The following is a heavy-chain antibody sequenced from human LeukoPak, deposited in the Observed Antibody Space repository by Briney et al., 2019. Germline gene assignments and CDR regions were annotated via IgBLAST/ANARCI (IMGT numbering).Heavy chain of an antibody. J-gene: IGHJ4*02. CDR3: ARVWQYYDSSGHYYSPFGY. D-gene: IGHD3-22*01. Sequence: GGSQRLSCAASGFTFSSYSMNWVRQAPGKGLEWVSSISSSSSYIYYADSVKGRFTIPRDNAKNSLCLQMNSLRAEYTAVYYCARVWQYYDSSGHYYSPFGYWGQGTLVPVSS. V-gene: IGHV3-21*01. CDR2: ISSSSSYI. CDR1: GFTFSSYS.